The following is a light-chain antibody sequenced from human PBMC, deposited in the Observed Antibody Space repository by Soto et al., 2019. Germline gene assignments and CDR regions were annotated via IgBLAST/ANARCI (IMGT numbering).Light chain of an antibody. CDR3: QQYGTLPLT. V-gene: IGKV3-20*01. CDR1: QYIDY. Sequence: EIVLTQSPDTLSLSPWERATLSCRASQYIDYLAWYQHRRGQAPRLLLSGASTRAPGIPDRFSGSGSGTDFTLTISRLEPEDFAVYYCQQYGTLPLTFGGGTKVDI. CDR2: GAS. J-gene: IGKJ4*01.